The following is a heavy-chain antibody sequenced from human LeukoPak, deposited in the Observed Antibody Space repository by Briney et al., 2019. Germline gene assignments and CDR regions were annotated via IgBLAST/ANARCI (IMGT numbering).Heavy chain of an antibody. CDR2: INPNSGGT. V-gene: IGHV1-2*02. CDR3: ARGYCSGGSCQNWFDP. CDR1: GYTFTGYY. Sequence: ASVKVSCKASGYTFTGYYMHWVRQAPGQGLEWVGWINPNSGGTNYAQKFQGRVTMTRDTSISTDYMELSRLRSDDTAVYYCARGYCSGGSCQNWFDPWGQGTLVTVSS. J-gene: IGHJ5*02. D-gene: IGHD2-15*01.